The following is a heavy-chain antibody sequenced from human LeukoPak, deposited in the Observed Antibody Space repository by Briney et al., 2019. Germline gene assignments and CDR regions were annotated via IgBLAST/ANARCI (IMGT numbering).Heavy chain of an antibody. Sequence: SETPSLTCAVYGGSFSGYYWSWIRQPPGKGLEWIGEINHSGSTNYNPSLKSRVTISVDTSKNQFSLKLSSVTAADTAVYYCARGPRVAAARTRFDYWGQGTLVTVSS. CDR2: INHSGST. CDR1: GGSFSGYY. D-gene: IGHD6-13*01. CDR3: ARGPRVAAARTRFDY. J-gene: IGHJ4*02. V-gene: IGHV4-34*01.